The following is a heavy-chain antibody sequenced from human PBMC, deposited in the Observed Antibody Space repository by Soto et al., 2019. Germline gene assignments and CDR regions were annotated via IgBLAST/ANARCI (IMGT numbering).Heavy chain of an antibody. CDR1: GYSFTSYW. D-gene: IGHD3-22*01. V-gene: IGHV5-10-1*01. CDR3: ARRGDSSGYFDAFDI. J-gene: IGHJ3*02. CDR2: IDPSDSYT. Sequence: LGESLKISCKGSGYSFTSYWISWVRQMPGKGLEWMGRIDPSDSYTNYSPSFQGHVTISADKSISTAYLQWSSLKASDTAMYYCARRGDSSGYFDAFDIWGQGTMVTVSS.